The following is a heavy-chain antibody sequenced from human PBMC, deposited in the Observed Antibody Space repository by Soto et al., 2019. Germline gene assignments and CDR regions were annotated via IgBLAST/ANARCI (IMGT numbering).Heavy chain of an antibody. CDR3: ARDRKYGILTGSDYYYAMDV. D-gene: IGHD3-9*01. CDR2: MYYTGST. Sequence: SETLSLTCTVSGGSISNSYWSWIRQPPGKGLEWIGYMYYTGSTSYNPSLKSRVTISVDRSKNQFSLKLSSVTAADTAVYYCARDRKYGILTGSDYYYAMDVWGQGTTVTVSS. J-gene: IGHJ6*02. V-gene: IGHV4-59*01. CDR1: GGSISNSY.